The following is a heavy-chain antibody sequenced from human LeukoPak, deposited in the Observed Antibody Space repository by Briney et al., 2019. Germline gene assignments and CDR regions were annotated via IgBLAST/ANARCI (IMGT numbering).Heavy chain of an antibody. V-gene: IGHV3-30*02. J-gene: IGHJ4*02. CDR1: GFTLSSYD. CDR2: IRYDGSDK. CDR3: ARYEYFDL. D-gene: IGHD2-15*01. Sequence: GGSLRLSCAASGFTLSSYDMHWVRQAPGKGLEWVAFIRYDGSDKYYAASVKGRFTISRDNSKNTLSLHLNSLRSEDTSVYYGARYEYFDLWGQGTLVIVSS.